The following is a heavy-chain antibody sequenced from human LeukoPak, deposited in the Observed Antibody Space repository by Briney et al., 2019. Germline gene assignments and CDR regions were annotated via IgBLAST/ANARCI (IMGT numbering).Heavy chain of an antibody. J-gene: IGHJ4*02. CDR2: FYYTGST. Sequence: SETLSLTCTVSGDSISRYYWSWIRQPPGKGLDWIGSFYYTGSTNYNPSLRSRVTISLDTSKNQISLRLSSVTAADTAVYYCARGGNALDYWGQGILVTVSS. D-gene: IGHD4-23*01. CDR1: GDSISRYY. V-gene: IGHV4-59*01. CDR3: ARGGNALDY.